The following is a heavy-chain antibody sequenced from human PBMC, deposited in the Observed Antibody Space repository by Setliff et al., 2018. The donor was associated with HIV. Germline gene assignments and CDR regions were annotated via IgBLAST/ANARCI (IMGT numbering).Heavy chain of an antibody. J-gene: IGHJ5*02. Sequence: ASVKVSCKASGGMFSNYAINWVRRAPGQGLEWMGWINPNSGATNYAQNFQGRVTMTRDTSISTAYMDLSSLTSDDTAVYYCAVASIVSTARWNHWGRGTLVTVSS. D-gene: IGHD1-26*01. V-gene: IGHV1-2*02. CDR1: GGMFSNYA. CDR2: INPNSGAT. CDR3: AVASIVSTARWNH.